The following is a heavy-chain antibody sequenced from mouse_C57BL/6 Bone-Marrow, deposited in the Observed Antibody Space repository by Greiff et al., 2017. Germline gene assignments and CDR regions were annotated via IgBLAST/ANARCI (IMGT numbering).Heavy chain of an antibody. V-gene: IGHV1-15*01. Sequence: QVQLQQSGAELVRPGASVTLSCKASGYTFTDYEMHWVKQTPVHGLEWIGAIDPETGGTAYNQKFKGKAILTADNTYSTAYLELRSLTSEDSAVYYCTRGYWAWFADWGQGTLVTVSA. CDR1: GYTFTDYE. CDR2: IDPETGGT. J-gene: IGHJ3*01. D-gene: IGHD4-1*01. CDR3: TRGYWAWFAD.